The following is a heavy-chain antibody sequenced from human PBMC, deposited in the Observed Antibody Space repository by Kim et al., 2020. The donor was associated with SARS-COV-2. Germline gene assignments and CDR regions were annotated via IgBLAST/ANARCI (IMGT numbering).Heavy chain of an antibody. J-gene: IGHJ4*02. D-gene: IGHD2-15*01. V-gene: IGHV3-7*01. Sequence: GGSLRLSCAASGFTFSSYWMSWVRQAPEKGLEWVANINEDGSEKYYVDSVKGRFTISRDNAKNSLYLQMNSLRAEDTAVYYCARVGWRPGSDYWGQGTLVTVSS. CDR3: ARVGWRPGSDY. CDR2: INEDGSEK. CDR1: GFTFSSYW.